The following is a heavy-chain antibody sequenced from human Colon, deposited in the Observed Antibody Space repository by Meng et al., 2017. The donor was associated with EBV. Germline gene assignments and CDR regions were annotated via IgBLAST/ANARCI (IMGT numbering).Heavy chain of an antibody. V-gene: IGHV4-34*01. Sequence: QVQLQQWGSGLLKPSDTLSRSCAVYGGSFRDYYWTWLRHPPGKGLEWIGEIDHRGNTKYNPSLKSRVTISLDTSKKQFSLKVSSVTAADSAVYYCARRGPSGNFSPWSQGALVTVS. CDR3: ARRGPSGNFSP. CDR1: GGSFRDYY. J-gene: IGHJ5*02. D-gene: IGHD3-10*01. CDR2: IDHRGNT.